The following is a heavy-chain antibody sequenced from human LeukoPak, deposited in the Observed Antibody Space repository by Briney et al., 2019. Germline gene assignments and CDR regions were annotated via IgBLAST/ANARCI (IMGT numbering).Heavy chain of an antibody. D-gene: IGHD6-19*01. CDR3: ARDAVPHYYYYSMDV. CDR2: ILYDGTNE. V-gene: IGHV3-30*04. Sequence: GRSLRLSCAASGFTFSTYAMHWVRQAPGKGLEWVAVILYDGTNEYYADSVKGRFIISRDNSKNTLYLQMNSLRVEDTAVYYCARDAVPHYYYYSMDVWGKGTTVTVSS. J-gene: IGHJ6*04. CDR1: GFTFSTYA.